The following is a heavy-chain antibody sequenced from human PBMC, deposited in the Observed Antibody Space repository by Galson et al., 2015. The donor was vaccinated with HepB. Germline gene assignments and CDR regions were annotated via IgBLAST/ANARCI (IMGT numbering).Heavy chain of an antibody. CDR1: GDSVSNINSA. CDR2: TYYRSKWFN. D-gene: IGHD1-1*01. J-gene: IGHJ3*01. V-gene: IGHV6-1*01. CDR3: TRAAENWDGMWRNGFAV. Sequence: CAISGDSVSNINSAWARVRQSPSRGLEWLGRTYYRSKWFNHYAVSVKSRMTINADTSNNQFSLQLESVTLEDTAVYYCTRAAENWDGMWRNGFAVWGQGTVVTVS.